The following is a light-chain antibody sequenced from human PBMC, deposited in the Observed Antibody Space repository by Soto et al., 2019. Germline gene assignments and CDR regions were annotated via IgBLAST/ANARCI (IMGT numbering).Light chain of an antibody. Sequence: QSVLTQPASVSASHGQSITISCTGTSSDIGSYNFVSWYQQHPGKAPKLMIYEGSKRPSGISDRFSGSKSGNTASLTISGLQAEDEADYFCFSYAGSSTYVFGTGTKVTGL. CDR1: SSDIGSYNF. V-gene: IGLV2-23*01. CDR2: EGS. CDR3: FSYAGSSTYV. J-gene: IGLJ1*01.